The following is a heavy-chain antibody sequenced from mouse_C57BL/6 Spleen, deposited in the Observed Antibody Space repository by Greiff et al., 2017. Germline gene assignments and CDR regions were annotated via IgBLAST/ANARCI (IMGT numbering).Heavy chain of an antibody. Sequence: VQLQQSGPELVKPGASVKISCKASGYTFTDYYMNWVKQSHGKSLEWIGDINPNNGGTSYNQKFKGKATLTVDKSSSTAYMELRSLTSEDSAVYYCARGATVVFDDWGQGTTLTVSS. D-gene: IGHD1-1*01. CDR2: INPNNGGT. CDR3: ARGATVVFDD. V-gene: IGHV1-26*01. CDR1: GYTFTDYY. J-gene: IGHJ2*01.